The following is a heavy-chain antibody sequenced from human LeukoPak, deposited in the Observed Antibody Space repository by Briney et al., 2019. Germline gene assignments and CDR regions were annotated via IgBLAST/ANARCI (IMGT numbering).Heavy chain of an antibody. CDR3: AKDGRGSSSGSPYYFDY. CDR1: GFTFSSYA. D-gene: IGHD3-22*01. V-gene: IGHV3-23*01. CDR2: ISGSGGST. Sequence: GGSLRLSCAASGFTFSSYAMSWVRQAPGKGLEWVTAISGSGGSTYYADSVKGRFTISRGNSKNTLYLQMNSLGAEDTAVYYCAKDGRGSSSGSPYYFDYWGQGTLVTVSS. J-gene: IGHJ4*02.